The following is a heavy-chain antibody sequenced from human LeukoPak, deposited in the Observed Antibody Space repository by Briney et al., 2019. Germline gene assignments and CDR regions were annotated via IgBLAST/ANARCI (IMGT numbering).Heavy chain of an antibody. Sequence: ASVKVSCKASGYTFTTYGISWVQQAPGQGLEWMGWISAYNGHTNYAQKLQGRVTMTTDASTTTAYMELRSLRSDDTAVYYCVRDGHRLYDYYYYYMDVWGKGTTVTVSS. CDR1: GYTFTTYG. CDR2: ISAYNGHT. J-gene: IGHJ6*03. CDR3: VRDGHRLYDYYYYYMDV. V-gene: IGHV1-18*01. D-gene: IGHD2-2*02.